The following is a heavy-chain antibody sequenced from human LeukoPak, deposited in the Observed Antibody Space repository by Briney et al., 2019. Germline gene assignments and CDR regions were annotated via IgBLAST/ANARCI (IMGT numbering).Heavy chain of an antibody. CDR3: ATGDGGYERFDY. CDR2: IIPIFGAA. CDR1: GGTFSSYA. V-gene: IGHV1-69*05. D-gene: IGHD5-12*01. J-gene: IGHJ4*02. Sequence: SVKVSCKASGGTFSSYAVSWVRQAPGQGLEWMGRIIPIFGAANYAQKFQGRVTITTDESTSTAYMELSSLRSEDTAVYYCATGDGGYERFDYWGQGTLVTVSS.